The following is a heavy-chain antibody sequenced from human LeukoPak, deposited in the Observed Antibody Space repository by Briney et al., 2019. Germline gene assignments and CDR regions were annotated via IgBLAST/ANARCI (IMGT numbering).Heavy chain of an antibody. Sequence: YPGGSLRLSCSASGFTFSNYAMSWVPRAPGRGLECLSAINSSGGSTYYAYSVRVRFTISRDNSKNTLHLQMNSLRTEDTAVYHCARQLGYCSDGSWYFDYWGQGTLVTVCS. V-gene: IGHV3-23*01. CDR2: INSSGGST. J-gene: IGHJ4*02. CDR1: GFTFSNYA. CDR3: ARQLGYCSDGSWYFDY. D-gene: IGHD2-15*01.